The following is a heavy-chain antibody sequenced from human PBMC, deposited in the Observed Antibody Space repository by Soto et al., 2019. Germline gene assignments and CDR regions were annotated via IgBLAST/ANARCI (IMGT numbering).Heavy chain of an antibody. Sequence: GGSLRLSCTASGFTFGDYAMSWFRQAPGKGLEWVGFIRSKAYGGTTEYAASVKGRFTISRDDSKSIAYLQMNSLKTEDTAVYYCTRVGQYSSSWYVVRNYYYYYGMDVWGQGTTVTVSS. V-gene: IGHV3-49*03. CDR1: GFTFGDYA. CDR2: IRSKAYGGTT. CDR3: TRVGQYSSSWYVVRNYYYYYGMDV. J-gene: IGHJ6*02. D-gene: IGHD6-13*01.